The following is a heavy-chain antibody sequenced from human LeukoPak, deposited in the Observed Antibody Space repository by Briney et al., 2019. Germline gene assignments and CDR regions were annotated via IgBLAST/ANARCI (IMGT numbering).Heavy chain of an antibody. D-gene: IGHD3-16*01. Sequence: GGSLRLSCAASGFTFSNYYMGWIRQAPGKGLEWISYISRSGDTIHYADSVKGRFTISRDNAKNFLFLEMNSLRAEDTAVYYCARDGGSYYFDYWGQGTQVTVSS. CDR3: ARDGGSYYFDY. CDR2: ISRSGDTI. J-gene: IGHJ4*02. V-gene: IGHV3-11*04. CDR1: GFTFSNYY.